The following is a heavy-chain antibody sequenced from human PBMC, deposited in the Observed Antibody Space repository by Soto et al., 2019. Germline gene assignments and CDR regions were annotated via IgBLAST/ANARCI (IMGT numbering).Heavy chain of an antibody. CDR3: VKSPRSGYEAPWDY. J-gene: IGHJ4*02. Sequence: GSLRLTCAASGFTISSDAMNWVRQTPGKGLEWVAAISGSGDVIYYADSVKGRFTISRDNSKNTLYLQVNSLRADDTAVYYCVKSPRSGYEAPWDYWGQGTQVTVSS. CDR1: GFTISSDA. D-gene: IGHD5-12*01. V-gene: IGHV3-23*01. CDR2: ISGSGDVI.